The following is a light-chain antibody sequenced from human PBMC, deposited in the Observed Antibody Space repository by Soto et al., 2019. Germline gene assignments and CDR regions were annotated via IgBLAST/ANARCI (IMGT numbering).Light chain of an antibody. CDR2: KAS. Sequence: DIQMTQSPPTPSASVGDRVTITCRTSQSIDSWLAWHQQKPGKAPKVLIYKASTLESGVPSRFSGSGSGTEFTLTISSLQPDDFATYYCHHYVSYPLTFGGGTKVELK. V-gene: IGKV1-5*03. CDR3: HHYVSYPLT. J-gene: IGKJ4*01. CDR1: QSIDSW.